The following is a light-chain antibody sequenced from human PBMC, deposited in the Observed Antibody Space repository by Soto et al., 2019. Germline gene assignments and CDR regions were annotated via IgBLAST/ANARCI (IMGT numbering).Light chain of an antibody. V-gene: IGKV3-15*01. CDR3: QQYNDWWT. CDR1: QSVRSS. Sequence: EIVMTQSPATLSVSPGERATPSCRASQSVRSSLAWYQQKPGQAPRLLIYGASTRATGFPARFSGSGSGTEFTLTISSLQSEDFAVYYCQQYNDWWTFGQGTKVDIK. CDR2: GAS. J-gene: IGKJ1*01.